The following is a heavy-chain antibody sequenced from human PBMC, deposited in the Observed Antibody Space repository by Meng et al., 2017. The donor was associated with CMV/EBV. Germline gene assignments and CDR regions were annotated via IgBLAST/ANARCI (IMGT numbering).Heavy chain of an antibody. J-gene: IGHJ4*02. Sequence: GESLKISCAASGFTFSSYSMNWVRQAPGKGLEWVSSISSNSSYIYYADSVKGRFTISRDNAKNSLYLQMNSLRAEDTAVYYCARDLRRGKDYWGQGTLVTVSS. CDR1: GFTFSSYS. CDR3: ARDLRRGKDY. V-gene: IGHV3-21*01. CDR2: ISSNSSYI.